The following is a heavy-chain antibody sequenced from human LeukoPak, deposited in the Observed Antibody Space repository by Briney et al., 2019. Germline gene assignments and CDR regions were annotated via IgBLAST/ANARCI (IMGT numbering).Heavy chain of an antibody. Sequence: SETLSLTCAISGGSFTDYYWSWIRQPPGKGLEWIGDINDSGSTNSSPSLKSRVVISLDTSKSQLSRKLSPVTAADTATYFCARAGRGTSSRALDYWGQGTLVTVSS. D-gene: IGHD1-1*01. J-gene: IGHJ4*02. CDR1: GGSFTDYY. V-gene: IGHV4-34*01. CDR2: INDSGST. CDR3: ARAGRGTSSRALDY.